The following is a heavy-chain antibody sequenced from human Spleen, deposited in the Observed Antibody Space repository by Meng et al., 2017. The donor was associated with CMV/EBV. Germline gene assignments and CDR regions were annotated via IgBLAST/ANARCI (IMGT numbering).Heavy chain of an antibody. V-gene: IGHV4-34*01. Sequence: SETLSLTCAVYGESFSDYYWSCIRQPPGKGLEWIGENNHRGSTIYNPSLKSRVPISVDTSKNQFSLRLNSVTAADTAVYYCARGGRCSSTSCYYHYYYGMDVWGQGTTVTVSS. CDR1: GESFSDYY. D-gene: IGHD2-2*01. CDR3: ARGGRCSSTSCYYHYYYGMDV. CDR2: NNHRGST. J-gene: IGHJ6*02.